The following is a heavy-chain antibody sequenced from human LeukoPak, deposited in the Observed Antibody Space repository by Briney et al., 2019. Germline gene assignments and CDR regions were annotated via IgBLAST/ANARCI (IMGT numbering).Heavy chain of an antibody. V-gene: IGHV1-69*05. D-gene: IGHD5-18*01. CDR3: ATGAGGYSYGSYYYYMDV. CDR2: IIPIFGTA. CDR1: GGTFCSYA. J-gene: IGHJ6*03. Sequence: ASVKVSCKASGGTFCSYAISWVRQAPGQGLEWMGGIIPIFGTANYAQKFQGRVTITTDESTSTAYMELSSLRSEDTAVHYCATGAGGYSYGSYYYYMDVWGKGTTVTVSS.